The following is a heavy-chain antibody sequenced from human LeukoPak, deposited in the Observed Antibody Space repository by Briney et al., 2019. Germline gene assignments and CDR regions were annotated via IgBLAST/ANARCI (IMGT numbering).Heavy chain of an antibody. Sequence: ASVKVSFKASGYTFTSYYMHWVRQAPGQGLEWMGIINPSGGSTSYAQKFQGRVTMTRDMSTSTVYMELSSLRSEDTAVYYCARDGSYGYQPGGYFDYWGQGTLVTVSS. V-gene: IGHV1-46*01. J-gene: IGHJ4*02. CDR1: GYTFTSYY. D-gene: IGHD5-18*01. CDR3: ARDGSYGYQPGGYFDY. CDR2: INPSGGST.